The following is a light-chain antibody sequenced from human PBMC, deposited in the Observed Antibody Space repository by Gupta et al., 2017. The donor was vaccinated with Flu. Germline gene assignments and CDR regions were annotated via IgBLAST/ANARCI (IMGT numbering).Light chain of an antibody. CDR2: AAS. V-gene: IGKV1-9*01. CDR3: QQLNSYPRT. CDR1: QGISSY. Sequence: PSILSASVGDRVTITCRASQGISSYLAWYQQIPGSAPKLLIYAASTLQSGVPSRFSGSGSGTEFTLTISSLQPEDFATYYCQQLNSYPRTFGQGTKLEVK. J-gene: IGKJ2*02.